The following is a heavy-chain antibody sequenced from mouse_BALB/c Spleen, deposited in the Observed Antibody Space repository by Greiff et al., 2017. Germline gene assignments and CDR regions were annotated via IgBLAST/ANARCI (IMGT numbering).Heavy chain of an antibody. CDR3: ARGGGYYSLFDY. J-gene: IGHJ2*01. V-gene: IGHV1-7*01. D-gene: IGHD2-3*01. Sequence: VKLMESGAELAKPGASVKMSCKASGYTFTSYWMHWVKQRPGQGLEWIGYINPSIGYIEYNQKFKDKATLTADKSSTTAYMQLSSLTSEDSAVYYCARGGGYYSLFDYWGQGTTLTVSS. CDR2: INPSIGYI. CDR1: GYTFTSYW.